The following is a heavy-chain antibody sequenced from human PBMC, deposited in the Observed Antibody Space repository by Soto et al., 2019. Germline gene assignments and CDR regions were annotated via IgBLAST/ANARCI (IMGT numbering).Heavy chain of an antibody. CDR2: IYYSGTT. V-gene: IGHV4-30-4*01. Sequence: ASETLSLTCNVSGGSISRGDYYWSWVRRPPGKVLEWIGHIYYSGTTYYNPSLKSRITISVDTSKSQFSLNLRSVTAADTATYFCASRIYDYVWGSYLDSWGQGTLVTVSS. CDR1: GGSISRGDYY. J-gene: IGHJ4*02. CDR3: ASRIYDYVWGSYLDS. D-gene: IGHD3-16*01.